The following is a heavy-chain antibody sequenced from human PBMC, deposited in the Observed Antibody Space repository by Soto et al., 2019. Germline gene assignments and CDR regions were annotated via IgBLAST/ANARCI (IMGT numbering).Heavy chain of an antibody. CDR3: GRDHYGFNSIDY. CDR2: IRGDGGYT. J-gene: IGHJ4*02. V-gene: IGHV3-74*01. D-gene: IGHD4-17*01. CDR1: GFTFSSYW. Sequence: EVQLVESGGGLVHPGGSLRLSCAASGFTFSSYWMHWVRQAPGKGLVHVSRIRGDGGYTDHAESVKGRFTISRDNAKNTLYLQMNCLRVEDTAVYYCGRDHYGFNSIDYWGQGTLVTVSS.